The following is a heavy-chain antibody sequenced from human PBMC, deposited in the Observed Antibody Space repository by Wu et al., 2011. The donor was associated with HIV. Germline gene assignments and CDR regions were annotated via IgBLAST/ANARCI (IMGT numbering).Heavy chain of an antibody. V-gene: IGHV5-51*03. CDR1: GYTFADYW. D-gene: IGHD4-17*01. Sequence: VQLVQSGEEVKKPGESLKISCKGSGYTFADYWIAWVRQMPGKGLEWMGIIFPHNSRIIYSPSFQGQVTISADKSISTAYLQWSSLKASDTAMYYCAGPTDYGANPIWELSFDIWGQGTMVTVSS. CDR2: IFPHNSRI. CDR3: AGPTDYGANPIWELSFDI. J-gene: IGHJ3*02.